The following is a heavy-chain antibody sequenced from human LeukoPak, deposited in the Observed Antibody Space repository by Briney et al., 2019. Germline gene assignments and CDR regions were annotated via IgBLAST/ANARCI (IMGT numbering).Heavy chain of an antibody. V-gene: IGHV4-61*01. D-gene: IGHD3-9*01. CDR2: IYYSGST. Sequence: PSETLSLTCTVSGGSVISGSYYCSWIRQPPGKGLEWLGYIYYSGSTSYNPSLKSRVPISVDTSKSQISLKLSSVTAADTAVYYCASGETRHYDILAGHFDYWGQGTLVTVSS. CDR1: GGSVISGSYY. CDR3: ASGETRHYDILAGHFDY. J-gene: IGHJ4*02.